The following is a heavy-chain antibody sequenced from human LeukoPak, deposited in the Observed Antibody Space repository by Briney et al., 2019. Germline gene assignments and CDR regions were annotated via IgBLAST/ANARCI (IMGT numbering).Heavy chain of an antibody. CDR3: ARRSSDTVYYFDY. Sequence: PSETLALTCAVYGGSFSGYYWSWIRQPPGKGLEWIGEINHSGSTNYNPSLKSRVTISVDTSKNQFSLKLSSVTAADTAVYYCARRSSDTVYYFDYWGQGTLVTVSS. J-gene: IGHJ4*02. D-gene: IGHD6-13*01. CDR2: INHSGST. CDR1: GGSFSGYY. V-gene: IGHV4-34*01.